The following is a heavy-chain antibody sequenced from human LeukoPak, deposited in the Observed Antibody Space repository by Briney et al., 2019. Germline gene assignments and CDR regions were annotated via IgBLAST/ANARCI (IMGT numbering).Heavy chain of an antibody. J-gene: IGHJ6*02. V-gene: IGHV1-69*13. CDR3: ARPLPTVTTWSDYYYGMDV. CDR1: GYTFTSYG. D-gene: IGHD4-17*01. CDR2: IIPIFGTA. Sequence: GASVKVSCKASGYTFTSYGISWVRQAPGQGLEWMGGIIPIFGTANYAQKFQGRVTITADESSSTAYMELSSLRSEDTAVYYCARPLPTVTTWSDYYYGMDVWGQGTTVTVSS.